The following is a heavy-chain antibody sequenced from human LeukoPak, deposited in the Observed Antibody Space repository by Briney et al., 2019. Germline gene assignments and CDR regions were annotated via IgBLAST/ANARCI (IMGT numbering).Heavy chain of an antibody. CDR2: IGTAGDT. V-gene: IGHV3-13*01. J-gene: IGHJ2*01. CDR1: GFTFSSYD. CDR3: ARARRPRGSEDGHWYFDL. Sequence: PGGSLRLSCAASGFTFSSYDMHWVRQATGKGLEWVSAIGTAGDTYYPGSVKRRFTISRENAKNSLYLQMNSLRAGDTAVYYCARARRPRGSEDGHWYFDLWGRGTLVTVSS. D-gene: IGHD1-26*01.